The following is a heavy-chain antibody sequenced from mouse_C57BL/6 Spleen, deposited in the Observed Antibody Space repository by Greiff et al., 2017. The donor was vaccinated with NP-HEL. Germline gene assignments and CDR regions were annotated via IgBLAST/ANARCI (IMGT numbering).Heavy chain of an antibody. CDR1: GYTFTSYW. CDR3: ARSGYDYEHWYFDV. V-gene: IGHV1-55*01. J-gene: IGHJ1*03. D-gene: IGHD2-4*01. Sequence: QVQLQQPGAELVKPGASVKMSCKASGYTFTSYWITWVKQRPGQGLEWIGDIYPGSGSTNYNEKFKSKATLTVETSSSTAYMQLSSLTSEDSAVYYCARSGYDYEHWYFDVWGTGTTVTVSS. CDR2: IYPGSGST.